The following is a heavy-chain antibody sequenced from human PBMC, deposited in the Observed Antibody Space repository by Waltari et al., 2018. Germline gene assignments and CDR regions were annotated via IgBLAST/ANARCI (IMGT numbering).Heavy chain of an antibody. CDR1: GYTITELS. CDR3: AAEGRQLWGFDY. V-gene: IGHV1-24*01. Sequence: QVQLVQAGAEGKKPGASVKVSCKVSGYTITELSMHWVRQAPGKGLEWMGGFDPEDGETIYAQKFQGRVTMTEDTSTDTAYMELSSLRSEDTAVYYCAAEGRQLWGFDYWGQGTLVTVSS. D-gene: IGHD6-6*01. CDR2: FDPEDGET. J-gene: IGHJ4*02.